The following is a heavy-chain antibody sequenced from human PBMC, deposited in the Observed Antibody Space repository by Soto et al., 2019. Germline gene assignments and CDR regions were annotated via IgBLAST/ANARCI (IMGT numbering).Heavy chain of an antibody. CDR3: ASEKDSSGYESSDWFDP. Sequence: PSETLSLTCLVSGFPISSTYSWGWIRQPPGKGLEWIGSISHSGTTSYSPSLTSRVSISVDTSKNQFSLKLSSVTAADTAVYYCASEKDSSGYESSDWFDPWGQGTLVTVSS. CDR1: GFPISSTYS. D-gene: IGHD3-22*01. CDR2: ISHSGTT. J-gene: IGHJ5*02. V-gene: IGHV4-38-2*02.